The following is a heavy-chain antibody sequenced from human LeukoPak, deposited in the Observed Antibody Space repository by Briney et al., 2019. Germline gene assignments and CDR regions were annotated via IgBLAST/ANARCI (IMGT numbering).Heavy chain of an antibody. CDR3: ARGSYYDFWSGYYSSVGKRDYYYYMDV. V-gene: IGHV4-59*01. J-gene: IGHJ6*03. CDR2: IYYSGST. D-gene: IGHD3-3*01. Sequence: SETLSLTCTVSGGSISSYYWSWIRQPPGKGLEWIGYIYYSGSTNYNPSLKSRGTISVDPPSNPFSLKLSSVTAADTAVYYCARGSYYDFWSGYYSSVGKRDYYYYMDVWGKGTTVTVSS. CDR1: GGSISSYY.